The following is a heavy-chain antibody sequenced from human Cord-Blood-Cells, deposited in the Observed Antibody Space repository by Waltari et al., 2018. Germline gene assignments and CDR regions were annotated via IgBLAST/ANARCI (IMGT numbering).Heavy chain of an antibody. V-gene: IGHV4-34*01. CDR2: NNQSGST. CDR3: AREGSMVRGVITWFDP. Sequence: QVQLQQWGSGLLKPSETLSLTCAVYGGSFSGYYWSWIRQPPGKGLEWIGENNQSGSTNYNPSLKSRVTISVDTSKNQFSLKLSSVTAADTAVYYCAREGSMVRGVITWFDPWGQGTLVTVSS. J-gene: IGHJ5*02. D-gene: IGHD3-10*01. CDR1: GGSFSGYY.